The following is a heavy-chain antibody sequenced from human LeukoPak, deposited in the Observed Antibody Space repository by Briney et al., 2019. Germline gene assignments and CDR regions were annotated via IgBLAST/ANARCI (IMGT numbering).Heavy chain of an antibody. D-gene: IGHD3-9*01. CDR2: ISGSGGST. CDR1: GFTFSSYA. Sequence: GGSLRLSCAASGFTFSSYAMSWVRQAPGKGLEWVSAISGSGGSTYYADSVKGRFTISRDNSKNTLYLQMNSLRAEDTAVYYCAKVPDYDILTGGAFDIWGQGTMVTVSS. J-gene: IGHJ3*02. V-gene: IGHV3-23*01. CDR3: AKVPDYDILTGGAFDI.